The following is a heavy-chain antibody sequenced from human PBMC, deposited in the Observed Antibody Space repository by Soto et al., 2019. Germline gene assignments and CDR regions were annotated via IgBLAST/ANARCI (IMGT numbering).Heavy chain of an antibody. Sequence: QVQLLQSGAEVKKPGASVKVSCKASGDTFPSYYMHWVRQAPGQGLAWMGIINPSGGSTSYAQKFQGRVTMTRDTSTSTVYMELSSLRSEDTAVYYCAREDEGRGTEDYWGQGTLVTVSS. CDR1: GDTFPSYY. CDR3: AREDEGRGTEDY. J-gene: IGHJ4*02. V-gene: IGHV1-46*01. CDR2: INPSGGST.